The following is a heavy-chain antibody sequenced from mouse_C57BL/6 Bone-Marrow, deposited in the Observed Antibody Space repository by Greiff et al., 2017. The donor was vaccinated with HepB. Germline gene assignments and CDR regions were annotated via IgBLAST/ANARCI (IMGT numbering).Heavy chain of an antibody. J-gene: IGHJ3*01. Sequence: EVNVVESGGDLVKPGGSLKLSCAASGFTFSSYGMSWVRQTPDKRLEWVATISSGGSYTYYPDSVKGRFTIYRDNAKNTLYLQVSSLKSEDTAMYYCARRYGSSSAWFAYWGQGTLVTVSA. CDR1: GFTFSSYG. D-gene: IGHD1-1*01. CDR2: ISSGGSYT. V-gene: IGHV5-6*02. CDR3: ARRYGSSSAWFAY.